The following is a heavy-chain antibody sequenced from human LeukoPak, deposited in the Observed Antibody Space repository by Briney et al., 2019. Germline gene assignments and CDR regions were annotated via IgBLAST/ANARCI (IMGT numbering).Heavy chain of an antibody. CDR3: AKDPRNILTGDYDAFDV. CDR2: INPNSGGT. J-gene: IGHJ3*01. D-gene: IGHD3-9*01. V-gene: IGHV1-2*02. Sequence: ASVTVSCKASGYTFTGYYMHWVRQAPGQGLEWMGWINPNSGGTNYAQKFQGRVTMTRDTSISTAYMELSRLRSDDTAVYFCAKDPRNILTGDYDAFDVWGQGTMVTVSS. CDR1: GYTFTGYY.